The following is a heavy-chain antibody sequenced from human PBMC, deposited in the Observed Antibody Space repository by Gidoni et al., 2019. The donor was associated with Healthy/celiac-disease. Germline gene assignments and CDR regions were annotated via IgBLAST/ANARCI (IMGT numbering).Heavy chain of an antibody. D-gene: IGHD6-19*01. CDR1: GGSLSSYY. CDR3: ARDRSSSGLEEDY. V-gene: IGHV4-4*07. Sequence: QVQLQESGPGLVKPAETRYLTCTGSGGSLSSYYWSWIRQPAGEGLEWIGRISTSGSTNYNPSLKTRVTMSVDTSKNQFSLQLSSVTAADTAVYYCARDRSSSGLEEDYWGHGTLVTVSS. CDR2: ISTSGST. J-gene: IGHJ4*01.